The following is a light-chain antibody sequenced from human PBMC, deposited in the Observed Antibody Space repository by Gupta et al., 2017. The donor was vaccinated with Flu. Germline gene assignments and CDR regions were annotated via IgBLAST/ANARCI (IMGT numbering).Light chain of an antibody. CDR3: ASFTSDSTRV. V-gene: IGLV2-14*01. CDR1: TNDIGAFKY. Sequence: QSAPTQPASVSGSLGQSITISCTGTTNDIGAFKYVSWYQQNPGKAPKLIIFEVNNRPSGISNRFSGYKSGNTASLTISGLQPEDEADYYCASFTSDSTRVFGGGTRLTVL. CDR2: EVN. J-gene: IGLJ2*01.